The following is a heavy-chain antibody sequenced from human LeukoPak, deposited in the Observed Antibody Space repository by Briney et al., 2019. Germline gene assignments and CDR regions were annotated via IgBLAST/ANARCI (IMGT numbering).Heavy chain of an antibody. CDR3: ARDRTIFGVVQINWFDP. CDR1: GGTFSSYA. V-gene: IGHV1-69*05. D-gene: IGHD3-3*01. Sequence: SVKVSCKASGGTFSSYAISWVRQAPGQGLEWMGRIIPIFGTANYAQKFQGRVTITTDESTSTVYMELSSLRSEDTAVYYCARDRTIFGVVQINWFDPWGQGTLVTVSS. J-gene: IGHJ5*02. CDR2: IIPIFGTA.